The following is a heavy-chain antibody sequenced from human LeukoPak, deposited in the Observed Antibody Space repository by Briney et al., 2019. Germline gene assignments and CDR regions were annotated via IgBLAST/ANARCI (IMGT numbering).Heavy chain of an antibody. CDR2: ISTSGSTI. V-gene: IGHV3-11*04. D-gene: IGHD6-6*01. J-gene: IGHJ5*02. Sequence: GGSLRLSCAASGFTFSDYYMSWIRQAPGKGLEWVSYISTSGSTIYDADSVKGRFTISRDNAKNSLYLQMNSLRAEDTAVYYCARDLRGYSSSPWGQGTLVTVSS. CDR1: GFTFSDYY. CDR3: ARDLRGYSSSP.